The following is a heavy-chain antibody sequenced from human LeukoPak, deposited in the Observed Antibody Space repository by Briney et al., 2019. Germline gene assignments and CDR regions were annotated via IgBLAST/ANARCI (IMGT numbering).Heavy chain of an antibody. V-gene: IGHV1-69*13. Sequence: SVKVSCKASGGTFSSYAISWVRQAPGQGLEWMVGIIPIFGTANYAQKFQGRVTITADESTSTAYMELSSLRSEDTAVYYCARSREGYCSGGSCPPALHAFDIWGQGTMVTVSS. CDR3: ARSREGYCSGGSCPPALHAFDI. CDR2: IIPIFGTA. D-gene: IGHD2-15*01. CDR1: GGTFSSYA. J-gene: IGHJ3*02.